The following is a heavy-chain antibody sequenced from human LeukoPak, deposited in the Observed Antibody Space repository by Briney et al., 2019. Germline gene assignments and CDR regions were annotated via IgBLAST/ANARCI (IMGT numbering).Heavy chain of an antibody. V-gene: IGHV3-21*01. D-gene: IGHD3-22*01. CDR2: ISSSSSYI. CDR1: GFTFSSYS. J-gene: IGHJ4*02. Sequence: PGGSLRLSCAASGFTFSSYSMNWVRQATGKGLEWVSSISSSSSYIYYADPVKGRFTISRDNAKNSLYLQMNSLRAEDTAVYYCARNTTYYYDSSGFWGQGTLVTVSS. CDR3: ARNTTYYYDSSGF.